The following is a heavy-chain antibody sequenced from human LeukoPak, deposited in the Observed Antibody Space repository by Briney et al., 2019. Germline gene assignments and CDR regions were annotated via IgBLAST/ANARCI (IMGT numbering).Heavy chain of an antibody. V-gene: IGHV3-23*01. CDR2: ISGSGGST. CDR3: AKDPGPLGYGEELDY. Sequence: GGSLRLSCAASGFTFSSYAMSWVRQAPGKGLEWVSAISGSGGSTYYADSVKGRFTISRDNSKNTLYLQMNSLRAEDTAVYYCAKDPGPLGYGEELDYWGQGTLVTVSS. D-gene: IGHD4-17*01. CDR1: GFTFSSYA. J-gene: IGHJ4*02.